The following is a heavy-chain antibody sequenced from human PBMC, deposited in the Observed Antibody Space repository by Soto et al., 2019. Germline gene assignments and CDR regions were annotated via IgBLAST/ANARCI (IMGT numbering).Heavy chain of an antibody. CDR1: GDSVSSGSYS. J-gene: IGHJ4*02. Sequence: SETLSLTCTVSGDSVSSGSYSRSWVRQSPGKGLEWIGYTYNSATTNYNPSLKSRVTISVDTSKNQFSLKLSSVTAADTAMYYCATDRDFTFDYWGQETLVTVSS. V-gene: IGHV4-61*01. CDR3: ATDRDFTFDY. CDR2: TYNSATT.